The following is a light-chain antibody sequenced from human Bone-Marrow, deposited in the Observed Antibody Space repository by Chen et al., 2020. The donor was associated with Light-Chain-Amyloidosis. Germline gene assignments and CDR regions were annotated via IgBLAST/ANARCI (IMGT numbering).Light chain of an antibody. J-gene: IGLJ3*02. CDR3: QVGDRSSERPV. Sequence: SYVLTQPSSVSVAPGQTATIACGGNNIGSTSVHWYQQTPGQAPLLVVYDDSDRPSGIPGRLSGSNSGKTATLTSRGVEAGDEAHYCCQVGDRSSERPVYGGGTRLTVL. CDR2: DDS. CDR1: NIGSTS. V-gene: IGLV3-21*02.